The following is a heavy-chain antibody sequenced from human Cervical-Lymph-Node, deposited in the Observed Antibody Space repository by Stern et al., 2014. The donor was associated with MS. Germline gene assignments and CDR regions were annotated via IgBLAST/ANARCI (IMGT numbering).Heavy chain of an antibody. V-gene: IGHV3-30*18. CDR1: GFTFSSYG. D-gene: IGHD2-2*01. CDR2: ISYDGSNK. CDR3: AKESGYQLLLRFAY. Sequence: VQLVESGGGVVQPGRSLRLSCAASGFTFSSYGMHWVRQAPGKGLEWVAVISYDGSNKYYADSVKGRFTISRDNSKNTLYLQMNSLRAEDTAVYHCAKESGYQLLLRFAYWGQGTLVTVSS. J-gene: IGHJ4*02.